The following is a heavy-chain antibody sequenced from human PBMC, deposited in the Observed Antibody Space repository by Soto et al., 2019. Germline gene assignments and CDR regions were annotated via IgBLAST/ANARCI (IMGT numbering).Heavy chain of an antibody. J-gene: IGHJ5*02. CDR1: GYTFINFD. Sequence: ASVKVSCKASGYTFINFDISWVRQGTGQGLEWMGWMNPGSGKTGYANKFQGRVTMTRDASTGTAHLELSSLTSEDTAVYYCARVASPGKLNWFEPWGQGTLVSVS. CDR2: MNPGSGKT. CDR3: ARVASPGKLNWFEP. V-gene: IGHV1-8*02. D-gene: IGHD6-13*01.